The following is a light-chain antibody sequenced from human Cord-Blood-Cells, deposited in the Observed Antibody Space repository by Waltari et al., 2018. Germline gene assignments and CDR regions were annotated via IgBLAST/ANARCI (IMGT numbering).Light chain of an antibody. CDR3: QQYDNLPIFT. J-gene: IGKJ3*01. CDR1: QDISNY. Sequence: DIQMTQSPSSLSASVGDRVTITCQASQDISNYSNWYQQKPGKAPKLLIYDASNLETGVPSRFSGSGSGTDFTFTISSLQPEDIATYYCQQYDNLPIFTFGPGTKVDIK. CDR2: DAS. V-gene: IGKV1-33*01.